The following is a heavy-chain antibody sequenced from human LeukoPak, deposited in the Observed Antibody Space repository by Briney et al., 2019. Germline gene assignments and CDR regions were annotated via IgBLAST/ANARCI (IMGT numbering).Heavy chain of an antibody. CDR1: GGSFSGYY. V-gene: IGHV4-34*01. CDR3: ATTATLNHWGGRAFDI. J-gene: IGHJ3*02. Sequence: SETLSLTCAVYGGSFSGYYWSWTRQPPGKGLEWVGEINHSGSTNYNPSLKSRVTISVDTSKNQFSLKLSSVTAADTAVYYCATTATLNHWGGRAFDIWGQGTMVTVSS. D-gene: IGHD7-27*01. CDR2: INHSGST.